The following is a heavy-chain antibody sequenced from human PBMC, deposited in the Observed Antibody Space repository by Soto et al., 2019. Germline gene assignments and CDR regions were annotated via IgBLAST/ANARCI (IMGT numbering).Heavy chain of an antibody. V-gene: IGHV1-2*04. Sequence: GASVKVSCKASEYTFTGYYMHWVRQAPGQGLEWMGWINPNSGGTNYAQKFQGWVTMTRDTSISTAYMELSSLRSEDTAVYYCATAPPITPWFDPWGQGTLVTVSS. CDR2: INPNSGGT. J-gene: IGHJ5*02. D-gene: IGHD3-16*01. CDR3: ATAPPITPWFDP. CDR1: EYTFTGYY.